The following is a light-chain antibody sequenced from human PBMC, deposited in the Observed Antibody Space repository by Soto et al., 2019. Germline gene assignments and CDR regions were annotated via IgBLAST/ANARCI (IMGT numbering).Light chain of an antibody. CDR1: SSDVGSYDY. J-gene: IGLJ1*01. CDR2: DVN. CDR3: CAYSTSGTHV. V-gene: IGLV2-14*03. Sequence: QPASVSGSPGQSITFSCTGTSSDVGSYDYVSWHQQHPGKAPKLIIYDVNNRPSGVPSRFSGSKSGNTASLTISGLQTEDEADYYCCAYSTSGTHVFGTGTKLTVL.